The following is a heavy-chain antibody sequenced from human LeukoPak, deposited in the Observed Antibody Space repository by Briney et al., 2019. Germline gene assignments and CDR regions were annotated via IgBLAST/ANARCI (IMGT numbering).Heavy chain of an antibody. CDR3: ARDQGIGDASDI. CDR1: GGTFSSYA. V-gene: IGHV1-69*04. CDR2: INVILDTA. Sequence: GSSVKVSCKASGGTFSSYAISWVRQAPGQGLEWMGRINVILDTANYAQKFQGRVTIIADISTSTSYMELSSLRSEDTAVYYCARDQGIGDASDIWGQGTMVTASS. J-gene: IGHJ3*02.